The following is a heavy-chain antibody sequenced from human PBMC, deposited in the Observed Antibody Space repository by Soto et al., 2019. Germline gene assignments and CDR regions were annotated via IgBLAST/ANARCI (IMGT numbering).Heavy chain of an antibody. CDR1: GGSISNYY. CDR3: ARGGVLRYFDLFQD. Sequence: SETLSLTCIVSGGSISNYYWSWIRQPPGKGLEWIGYIYYSGSTNYNPSLTSRVTISVDTSKNQFSLKLSSVTAADTAVYYCARGGVLRYFDLFQDWAQGTLVTVSS. D-gene: IGHD3-9*01. CDR2: IYYSGST. V-gene: IGHV4-59*12. J-gene: IGHJ4*02.